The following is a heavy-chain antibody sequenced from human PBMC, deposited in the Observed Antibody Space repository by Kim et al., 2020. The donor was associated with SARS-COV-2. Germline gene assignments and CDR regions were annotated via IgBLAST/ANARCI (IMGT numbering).Heavy chain of an antibody. J-gene: IGHJ6*02. V-gene: IGHV7-4-1*02. D-gene: IGHD3-3*01. Sequence: ASVKVSCKASGYTFTSYAMNWVRQAPGQGLEWMGWINTNTGNPTYAQGSTGRFVFSLDTSVSTAYLQISSLKAEDTAVYYCARVTGDTIFGVVIELYGMDVWGQGTTVTVSS. CDR1: GYTFTSYA. CDR2: INTNTGNP. CDR3: ARVTGDTIFGVVIELYGMDV.